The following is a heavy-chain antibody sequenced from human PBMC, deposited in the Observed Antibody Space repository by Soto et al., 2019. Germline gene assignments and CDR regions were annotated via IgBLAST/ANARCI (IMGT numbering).Heavy chain of an antibody. J-gene: IGHJ4*02. CDR3: ARSDYYDTSGHYDY. Sequence: QVQLQESAPGLVKPSETLSLTCTVSGGSISPYYWSWIRQPPGKGLEWIGYIYYTGNTNYNPSLTLPVTISLDTSQNQFSLKLSSVTAADTALYYCARSDYYDTSGHYDYWGQGTLVTVSS. CDR2: IYYTGNT. CDR1: GGSISPYY. D-gene: IGHD3-22*01. V-gene: IGHV4-59*01.